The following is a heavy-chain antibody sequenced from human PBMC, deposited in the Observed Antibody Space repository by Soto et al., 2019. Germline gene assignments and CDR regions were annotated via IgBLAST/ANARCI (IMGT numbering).Heavy chain of an antibody. V-gene: IGHV3-21*01. Sequence: EVQLVESGGGLVKPGGSLRLSCAASGFTCSSYSMNWVRQAPGKGLEWVSSISSSSSYIYYADSVKGRFTISRDNAKNSLYLQMNSLRAEDTAVYYCARDRVSGSYWFDPWGQGTLVTVSS. CDR2: ISSSSSYI. J-gene: IGHJ5*02. CDR1: GFTCSSYS. CDR3: ARDRVSGSYWFDP. D-gene: IGHD1-26*01.